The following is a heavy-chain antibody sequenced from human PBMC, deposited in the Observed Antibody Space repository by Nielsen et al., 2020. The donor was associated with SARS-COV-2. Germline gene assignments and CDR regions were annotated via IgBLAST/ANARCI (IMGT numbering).Heavy chain of an antibody. D-gene: IGHD3-22*01. Sequence: ASVKVSCKASGYTFTGYYMHWVRQAPGQGLEWMGRINPNSGGTNYAQKFQGRVTMTRDTSISTAYMELSRLRSDDTAVYYCARIPPNYYDSSGYSASDDIWGQGTMVTVSS. CDR1: GYTFTGYY. V-gene: IGHV1-2*06. J-gene: IGHJ3*02. CDR3: ARIPPNYYDSSGYSASDDI. CDR2: INPNSGGT.